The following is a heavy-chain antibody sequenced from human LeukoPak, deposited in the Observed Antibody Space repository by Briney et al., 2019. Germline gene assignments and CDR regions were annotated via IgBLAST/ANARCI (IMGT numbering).Heavy chain of an antibody. V-gene: IGHV4-59*08. CDR1: GGSISSYY. J-gene: IGHJ6*02. CDR2: IYYSGST. CDR3: ARHKFDLAYYYYYGMDV. Sequence: NPSETLSLTCTVSGGSISSYYWSWIRQPPGKGLEWIGYIYYSGSTNYNPSLKSRVTISVDTSKNQFSLKLSSVAAADTAVYYCARHKFDLAYYYYYGMDVWGQGTTVTVSS.